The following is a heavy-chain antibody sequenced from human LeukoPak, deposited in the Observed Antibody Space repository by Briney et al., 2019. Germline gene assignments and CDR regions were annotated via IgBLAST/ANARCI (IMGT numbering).Heavy chain of an antibody. CDR3: AKVSDRDSSGYYWGFEY. CDR2: IYYSGST. D-gene: IGHD3-22*01. CDR1: GGSLSGYY. J-gene: IGHJ4*02. Sequence: SETLSLTCTVSGGSLSGYYWSWIRQPPGKGLECIGYIYYSGSTNYNPSLKSRVTISVDTSRNQSSLKLTSVTAADTAVYYCAKVSDRDSSGYYWGFEYWGQGTLVTVSS. V-gene: IGHV4-59*08.